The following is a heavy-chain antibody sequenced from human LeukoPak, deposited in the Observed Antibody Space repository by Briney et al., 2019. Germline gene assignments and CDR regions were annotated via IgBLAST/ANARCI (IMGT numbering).Heavy chain of an antibody. CDR1: GFPFSSYS. J-gene: IGHJ4*02. Sequence: PGGSLRLSCAASGFPFSSYSMNWVRLAPGKGLEWVSYISASGSNIYYLDSVKGRFTVSRDNAMNSLFLQMDRPRAEDTAVYYCVRVKGTYFDFWGQGTLVTVSS. CDR2: ISASGSNI. V-gene: IGHV3-48*01. D-gene: IGHD1-1*01. CDR3: VRVKGTYFDF.